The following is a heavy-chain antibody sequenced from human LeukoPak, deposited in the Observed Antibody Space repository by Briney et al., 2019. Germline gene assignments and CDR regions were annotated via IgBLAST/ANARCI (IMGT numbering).Heavy chain of an antibody. Sequence: PGGSLRLSCAASGFTFSSYGMHWVRQAPGKGLEWVAVISYDGSNKYYADSVKGRFTISRDNSKNTLYLQMNSLRAEDTAVYYCAKDRRVYCGGDCYFDHWGQGTLVTVSS. D-gene: IGHD2-21*02. CDR1: GFTFSSYG. V-gene: IGHV3-30*18. J-gene: IGHJ4*02. CDR2: ISYDGSNK. CDR3: AKDRRVYCGGDCYFDH.